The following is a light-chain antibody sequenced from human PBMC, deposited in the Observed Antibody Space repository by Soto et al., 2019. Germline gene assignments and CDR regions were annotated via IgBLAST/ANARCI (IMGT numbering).Light chain of an antibody. V-gene: IGLV3-1*01. CDR1: KLGDKY. CDR2: QDS. Sequence: ELTQPPSVSVSPGQTASITCSGDKLGDKYACWYQQKPGQSPVLVIYQDSKRPSGIPERFSGSNSGNTAPLTISGTQAMDEADYYCQAWDSSTVVFGGGTKVTVL. CDR3: QAWDSSTVV. J-gene: IGLJ2*01.